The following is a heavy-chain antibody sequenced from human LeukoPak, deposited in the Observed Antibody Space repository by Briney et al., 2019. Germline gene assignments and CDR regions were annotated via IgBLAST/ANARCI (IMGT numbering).Heavy chain of an antibody. CDR3: ARLYRGYDWGLIDY. Sequence: GESLKISCKISGYSFTNYWIGWGRQMPGKGLEWMGITYPGDSDTRYSPSFQGQVTISADKSTSTAYLQWSSLKASAIAMYYCARLYRGYDWGLIDYWGQGTLVTVSS. CDR1: GYSFTNYW. CDR2: TYPGDSDT. V-gene: IGHV5-51*01. D-gene: IGHD5-12*01. J-gene: IGHJ4*02.